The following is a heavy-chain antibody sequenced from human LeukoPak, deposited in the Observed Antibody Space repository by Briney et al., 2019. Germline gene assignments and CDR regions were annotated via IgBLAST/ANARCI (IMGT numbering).Heavy chain of an antibody. J-gene: IGHJ4*02. D-gene: IGHD2-15*01. CDR1: GFTFSSYA. CDR3: ARPLGTVVVSLFGF. V-gene: IGHV3-23*01. Sequence: PGGSLRLSCAASGFTFSSYAMSWVRQAPGKGLEWVSTIINSDGRTYYADSVKGRFTISGDNSRNTLYLQMNDLRAEDTAIYYCARPLGTVVVSLFGFWGQGILVTVSS. CDR2: IINSDGRT.